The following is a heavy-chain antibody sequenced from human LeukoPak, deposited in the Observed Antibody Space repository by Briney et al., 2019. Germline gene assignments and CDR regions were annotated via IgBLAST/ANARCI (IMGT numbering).Heavy chain of an antibody. V-gene: IGHV3-7*03. CDR2: IKQDGSER. CDR3: AKVSRAITGTNYYGMDV. J-gene: IGHJ6*02. D-gene: IGHD1-20*01. CDR1: GFTFSNYW. Sequence: GGSLRLSCAASGFTFSNYWMSWVRQAPGKGLEWVAHIKQDGSERYYVDSVKGRFIISRDNAQNSLFLLMNSLRAEDTAVYYCAKVSRAITGTNYYGMDVWGQGTTVTVSS.